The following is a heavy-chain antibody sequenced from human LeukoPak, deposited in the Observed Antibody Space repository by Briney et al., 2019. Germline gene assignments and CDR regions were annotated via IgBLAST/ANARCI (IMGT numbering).Heavy chain of an antibody. D-gene: IGHD3-22*01. CDR2: ISAYNGNT. Sequence: ASVKVSCKASGYTFTSYGISWVRQAPGQGLEWMGWISAYNGNTNYAQKLQGRVTMTTDTSTSTAYMELRSLRSDDTAVYYCARVETYYYDSSGFLFDYWGQGTLVTVSS. V-gene: IGHV1-18*01. CDR3: ARVETYYYDSSGFLFDY. CDR1: GYTFTSYG. J-gene: IGHJ4*02.